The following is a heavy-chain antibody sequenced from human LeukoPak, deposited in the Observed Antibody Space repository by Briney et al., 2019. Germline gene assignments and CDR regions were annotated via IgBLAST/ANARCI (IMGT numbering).Heavy chain of an antibody. CDR1: GGSFSGYY. Sequence: PSETLSLTCAVYGGSFSGYYWSWIRQPPGKGLEWIGEINHSGSTNYNPSLKSRVTISVDTSKNQFSLKLSSVTAADTAVYYCARFRVAGAGYYFDYWGQGTLVTVSS. J-gene: IGHJ4*02. CDR2: INHSGST. CDR3: ARFRVAGAGYYFDY. D-gene: IGHD6-13*01. V-gene: IGHV4-34*01.